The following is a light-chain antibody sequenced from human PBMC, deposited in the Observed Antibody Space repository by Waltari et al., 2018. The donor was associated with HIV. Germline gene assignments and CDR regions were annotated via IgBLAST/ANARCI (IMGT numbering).Light chain of an antibody. CDR1: QSVSST. Sequence: EIVMTQSPATLSVSPGERATLFCRASQSVSSTLAWYQQKPGQPPRLLIYDASTRATGVPARFSGSGSGTEFTLSISSLQFEDFAVYYCQQYSNWPDTFGGGTTVDIK. CDR3: QQYSNWPDT. V-gene: IGKV3-15*01. J-gene: IGKJ4*01. CDR2: DAS.